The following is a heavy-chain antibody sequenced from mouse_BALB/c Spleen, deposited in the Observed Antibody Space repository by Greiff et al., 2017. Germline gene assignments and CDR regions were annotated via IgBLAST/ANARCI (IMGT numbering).Heavy chain of an antibody. V-gene: IGHV5-17*02. J-gene: IGHJ3*01. CDR2: ISSGSSTI. CDR1: GFTFSSFG. Sequence: EVQLVESGGGLVQPGGSRKLSCAASGFTFSSFGMHWVRQAPEKGLEWVAYISSGSSTIYYADTVKGRFTISRDNPKNTLFLQMTSLRSEDTAMYYCARSEGFAYWGQGTLVTVSA. CDR3: ARSEGFAY.